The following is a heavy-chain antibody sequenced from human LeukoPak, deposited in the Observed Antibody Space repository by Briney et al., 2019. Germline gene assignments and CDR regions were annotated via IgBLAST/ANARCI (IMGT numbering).Heavy chain of an antibody. CDR3: ARDIWEVAAGARLDY. J-gene: IGHJ4*02. V-gene: IGHV3-33*05. D-gene: IGHD2-15*01. CDR2: ISFDGSRE. Sequence: GGSLRLSCAASGFAFSSYAIHWVRQAPGKGLEWVAAISFDGSREYYADSVKGRITISRDNSKNTLNLQMNSLRAEDTAVYYCARDIWEVAAGARLDYSGQGTLVTVSS. CDR1: GFAFSSYA.